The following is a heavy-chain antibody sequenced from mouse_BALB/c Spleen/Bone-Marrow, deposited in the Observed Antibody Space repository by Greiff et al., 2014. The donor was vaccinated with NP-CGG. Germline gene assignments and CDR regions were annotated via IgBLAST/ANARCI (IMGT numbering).Heavy chain of an antibody. CDR1: GFSLTGYS. CDR2: IWGDGST. CDR3: ARSDGYYEGFAY. J-gene: IGHJ3*01. D-gene: IGHD2-3*01. Sequence: VQGVESGPGLVAPSQSLSITCTVSGFSLTGYSVNWVRQPPGKGLEWLGMIWGDGSTDYNSALKSRLGISKDNSKSQVFLKMNSLQTDDTARYYCARSDGYYEGFAYWGQGTLVTVSA. V-gene: IGHV2-6-7*01.